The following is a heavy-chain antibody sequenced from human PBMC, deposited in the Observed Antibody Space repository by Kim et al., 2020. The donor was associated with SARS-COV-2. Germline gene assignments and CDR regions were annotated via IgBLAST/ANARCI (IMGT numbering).Heavy chain of an antibody. J-gene: IGHJ5*02. V-gene: IGHV4-34*01. D-gene: IGHD3-10*01. CDR3: ARGSGRITMVRGVIRWFDP. Sequence: SRVTISVDTSKNQFSLKLGSVTAADTAVYYCARGSGRITMVRGVIRWFDPWGQGTLVTVSS.